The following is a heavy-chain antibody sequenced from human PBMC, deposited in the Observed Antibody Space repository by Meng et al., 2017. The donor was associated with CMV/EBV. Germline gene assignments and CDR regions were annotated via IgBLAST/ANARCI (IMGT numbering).Heavy chain of an antibody. J-gene: IGHJ2*01. Sequence: SETLSLTCTVSGGSISSGGYYWSWIRQHPGKGLEWIGYIYYSGSTYYNPSLKSRVTISVDTSKNQFSLKLSSVTAADTAVYYCARDLGRVLDSSGPYWYFDLWGRGTLVTVSS. CDR3: ARDLGRVLDSSGPYWYFDL. CDR1: GGSISSGGYY. V-gene: IGHV4-31*03. D-gene: IGHD3-22*01. CDR2: IYYSGST.